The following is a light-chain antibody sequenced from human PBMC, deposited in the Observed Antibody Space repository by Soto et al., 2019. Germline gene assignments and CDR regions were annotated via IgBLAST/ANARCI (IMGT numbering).Light chain of an antibody. CDR2: NNV. J-gene: IGLJ3*02. Sequence: QSVLTQPPSVSGTPGQRVTISCSGSRFNIGINSVYWYQHLPGTAPKLLIYNNVQRPSGVPDRFSGSKSGTSASLAISGLRSEDEADYFCAAWDDGLSGPVFGGGTKLTVL. CDR3: AAWDDGLSGPV. CDR1: RFNIGINS. V-gene: IGLV1-47*02.